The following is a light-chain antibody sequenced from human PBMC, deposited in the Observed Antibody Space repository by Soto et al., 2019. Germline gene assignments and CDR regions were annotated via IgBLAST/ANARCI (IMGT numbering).Light chain of an antibody. CDR1: SSDVGGYDF. CDR2: EVS. J-gene: IGLJ1*01. CDR3: SSYTSDWGV. Sequence: QSALTQPASVSGSPGQSITISCTGTSSDVGGYDFVSWYQHHPGKAPKLMIYEVSTRPSGVSNRFSGSKSGNTASLTISGLQAEDEADYYCSSYTSDWGVFGNGTKLTVL. V-gene: IGLV2-14*01.